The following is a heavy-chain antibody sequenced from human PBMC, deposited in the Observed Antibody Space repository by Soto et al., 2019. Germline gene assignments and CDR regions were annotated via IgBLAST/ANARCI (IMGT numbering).Heavy chain of an antibody. Sequence: PPGKGLEWIGEINHSGSTNYNPSLKSRVTISVDTSKNQFSLKLSSVTAADTAVYYCARGGRRYNWFDPWGQGTLVTVSS. CDR3: ARGGRRYNWFDP. CDR2: INHSGST. J-gene: IGHJ5*02. V-gene: IGHV4-34*01.